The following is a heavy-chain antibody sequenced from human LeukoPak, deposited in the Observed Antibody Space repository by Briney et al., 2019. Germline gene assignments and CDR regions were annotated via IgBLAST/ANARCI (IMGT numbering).Heavy chain of an antibody. V-gene: IGHV4-61*01. D-gene: IGHD6-19*01. J-gene: IGHJ4*02. CDR3: ARFPPGIAVAGHNDY. Sequence: SETLSPTCTVSGASVSSGSYYWSWIRQPPGKGLEWIGYMYYSGSTNYNPSLKSRVTISVDTSKNQFSLKLSSVTAADTAVFYCARFPPGIAVAGHNDYWGQGTLVIVSS. CDR2: MYYSGST. CDR1: GASVSSGSYY.